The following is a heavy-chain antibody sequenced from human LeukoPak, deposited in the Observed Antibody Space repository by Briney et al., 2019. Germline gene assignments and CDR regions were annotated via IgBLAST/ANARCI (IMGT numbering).Heavy chain of an antibody. J-gene: IGHJ6*02. D-gene: IGHD1-26*01. CDR1: GYTFTSYD. CDR2: RNSNSGNT. CDR3: AREAIRTYSGRYYYYYGMDV. Sequence: ASVKGSCKASGYTFTSYDINWVRQATGQGLEWMGLRNSNSGNTGYAQKFQGRVTMGRHTSISTAYMELSSLRSEDTAVYYCAREAIRTYSGRYYYYYGMDVWGQGTTVTVSS. V-gene: IGHV1-8*01.